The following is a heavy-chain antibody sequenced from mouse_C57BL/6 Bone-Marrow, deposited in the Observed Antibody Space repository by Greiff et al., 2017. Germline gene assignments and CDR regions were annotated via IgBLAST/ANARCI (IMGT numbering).Heavy chain of an antibody. J-gene: IGHJ4*01. V-gene: IGHV5-4*03. CDR2: ISDGGSYT. CDR3: ARSFPIYYDYDGDAMDY. Sequence: EVMLVESGGGLVKPGGSLKLSCAASGFTFSSYAMSWVRQTPEKRLEWVATISDGGSYTYYPDNVKGRFTISRDNAKNNLYLQMSHLKSEDTAMYYCARSFPIYYDYDGDAMDYWGQGTSVTVSS. D-gene: IGHD2-4*01. CDR1: GFTFSSYA.